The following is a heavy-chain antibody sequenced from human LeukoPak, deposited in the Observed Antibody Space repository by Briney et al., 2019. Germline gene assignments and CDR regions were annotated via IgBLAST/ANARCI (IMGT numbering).Heavy chain of an antibody. CDR2: ISSSSTYV. CDR3: ARDLTPLVRSDF. CDR1: GFTFSAYS. V-gene: IGHV3-21*01. D-gene: IGHD3-10*01. J-gene: IGHJ4*02. Sequence: GGSLRLSCAASGFTFSAYSMNWVRQAPGKGLEWVSSISSSSTYVYYADSLKGRFTISRDNAENSLYLQMNSLRVEDTAVYYCARDLTPLVRSDFWGQGTPVTVSS.